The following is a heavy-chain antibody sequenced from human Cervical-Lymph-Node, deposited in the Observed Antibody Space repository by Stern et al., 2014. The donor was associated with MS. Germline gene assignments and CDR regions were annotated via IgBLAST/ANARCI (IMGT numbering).Heavy chain of an antibody. CDR2: IYYSGST. CDR3: ASREGDY. D-gene: IGHD5-24*01. J-gene: IGHJ4*02. Sequence: DQLVESGPGLVKPSETLSLTCTVSGGSISSYYWSWIRQPPGKGLEWIGYIYYSGSTNYNPSLKSRVTISVDTSKNQFSLKLSSVTAADTAVYYCASREGDYWGQGTLVTVSS. V-gene: IGHV4-59*01. CDR1: GGSISSYY.